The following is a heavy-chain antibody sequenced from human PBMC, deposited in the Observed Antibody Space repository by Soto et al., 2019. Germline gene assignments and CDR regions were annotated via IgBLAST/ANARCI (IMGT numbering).Heavy chain of an antibody. Sequence: SENVALTCAVYGGSFSGYYWSWIRQPPGKGLEWIGEINHSGSTNYNPSLKSRVTISVDTSNNQFSLKLSSVTAADTAVYYCKLCGYWYPLGVLAIRGQG. CDR2: INHSGST. D-gene: IGHD2-8*02. V-gene: IGHV4-34*01. J-gene: IGHJ3*02. CDR3: KLCGYWYPLGVLAI. CDR1: GGSFSGYY.